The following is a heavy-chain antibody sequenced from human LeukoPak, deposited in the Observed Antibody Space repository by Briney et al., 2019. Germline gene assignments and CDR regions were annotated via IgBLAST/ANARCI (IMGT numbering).Heavy chain of an antibody. CDR2: ISWNSGSI. J-gene: IGHJ3*02. CDR3: AKGTELAPYAFDI. Sequence: GGSLRLSCAASGFTFDDYAMHWVRQAPGKGLEWVSGISWNSGSIGYADSVKGRFTISRDNAKNSLYLQMNSLRAEDMALYYCAKGTELAPYAFDIWGQGTMVTVSS. D-gene: IGHD1-1*01. V-gene: IGHV3-9*03. CDR1: GFTFDDYA.